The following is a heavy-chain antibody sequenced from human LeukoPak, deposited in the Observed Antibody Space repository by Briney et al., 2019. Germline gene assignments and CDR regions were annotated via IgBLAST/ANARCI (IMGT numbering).Heavy chain of an antibody. J-gene: IGHJ5*02. Sequence: GASVKVSCKASGYTFTSYGISWVRQAPGQGLEWMGWISAYNGNTNYAQKLQGRVTMTRDTSISTAYMELSRLRSDDTAVYYCARAARLRIAVAGRGDWFDPWGQGTLVTVSS. CDR1: GYTFTSYG. D-gene: IGHD6-19*01. CDR2: ISAYNGNT. V-gene: IGHV1-18*01. CDR3: ARAARLRIAVAGRGDWFDP.